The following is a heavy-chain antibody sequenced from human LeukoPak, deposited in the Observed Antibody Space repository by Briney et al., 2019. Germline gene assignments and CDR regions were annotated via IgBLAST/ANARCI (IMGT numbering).Heavy chain of an antibody. CDR3: ARVSPTHSYGTPSLYYYYYMGV. CDR1: GGTFSSYA. CDR2: IIPILGIT. J-gene: IGHJ6*03. V-gene: IGHV1-69*04. Sequence: ASVKVSCKDSGGTFSSYAIGWVRQAPGQGLEWMGRIIPILGITNYAQTFQGRVTITADESTSTDYMELSSLRSEDTAVYYCARVSPTHSYGTPSLYYYYYMGVWGKGTTVTVSS. D-gene: IGHD5-18*01.